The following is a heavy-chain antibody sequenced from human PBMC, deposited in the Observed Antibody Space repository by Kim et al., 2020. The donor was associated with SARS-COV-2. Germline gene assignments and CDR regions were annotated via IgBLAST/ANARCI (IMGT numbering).Heavy chain of an antibody. CDR3: ARPQISVYGDPYWYFDL. CDR2: ISSSSSYI. V-gene: IGHV3-21*01. Sequence: GGSLRLSCAASGFTFSSYSMNWVRQAPGKGLEWVSSISSSSSYIYYADSVKGRFTISRDNAKNSLYLQMNSLRAEDTAVYYCARPQISVYGDPYWYFDLWGRGTLVTVSS. D-gene: IGHD4-17*01. CDR1: GFTFSSYS. J-gene: IGHJ2*01.